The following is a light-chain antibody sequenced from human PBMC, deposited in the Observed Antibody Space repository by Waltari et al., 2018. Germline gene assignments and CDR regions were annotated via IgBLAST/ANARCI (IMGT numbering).Light chain of an antibody. CDR1: QNINTY. CDR3: QQSYTTPRT. V-gene: IGKV1-39*01. Sequence: DIQMTQSPSPLSASVGDRVTITCRASQNINTYLNWYQQKVGRAPKLLIYATSSLQSGVPSRFSGSGSGTHFTLTINSLQPEDFATYSCQQSYTTPRTFGQGTNLEIK. J-gene: IGKJ2*01. CDR2: ATS.